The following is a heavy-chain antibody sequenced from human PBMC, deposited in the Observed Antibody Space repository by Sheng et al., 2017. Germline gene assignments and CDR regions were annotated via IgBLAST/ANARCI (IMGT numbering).Heavy chain of an antibody. D-gene: IGHD3-3*01. J-gene: IGHJ6*03. Sequence: QVQLQQWGAGLLKHSETLSLTCAVYGGSFSGYYWSWIRQPPGKGLEWIGEINHSGSTNYNPSLKSRVTISVDTSKNQFSLKLSSVTAADTAVYYCARGLDFWSGFVSLGYYYYMDVWGKGTTVTVSS. CDR1: GGSFSGYY. CDR3: ARGLDFWSGFVSLGYYYYMDV. V-gene: IGHV4-34*01. CDR2: INHSGST.